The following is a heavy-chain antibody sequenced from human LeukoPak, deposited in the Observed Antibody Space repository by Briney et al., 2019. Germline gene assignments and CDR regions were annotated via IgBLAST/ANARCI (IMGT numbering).Heavy chain of an antibody. Sequence: GGSLRLSCAASGFTFRRYSMNWVRQAPGKGLEWVSYISSSSSTIYYADSVKGRFTISRDNAQNSLYLQMNSLRAEDTAVYYCARENGATGYYYMDVWGKGTTVTVSS. CDR1: GFTFRRYS. CDR3: ARENGATGYYYMDV. CDR2: ISSSSSTI. V-gene: IGHV3-48*01. J-gene: IGHJ6*03. D-gene: IGHD2-8*01.